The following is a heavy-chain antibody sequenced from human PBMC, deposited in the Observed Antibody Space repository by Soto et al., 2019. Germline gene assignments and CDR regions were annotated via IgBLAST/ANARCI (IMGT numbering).Heavy chain of an antibody. Sequence: GGSLRLSCAASGFTVSSNYMSWVRQAPGKGLEWVSVIYSGGSTYYADSVKGRFTISRHNPKNTLYLQMNSLRAEDTAVYYCARLRPPDGDYWGYYFDYWGQGTLVTVSS. V-gene: IGHV3-53*04. CDR3: ARLRPPDGDYWGYYFDY. CDR1: GFTVSSNY. J-gene: IGHJ4*02. D-gene: IGHD4-17*01. CDR2: IYSGGST.